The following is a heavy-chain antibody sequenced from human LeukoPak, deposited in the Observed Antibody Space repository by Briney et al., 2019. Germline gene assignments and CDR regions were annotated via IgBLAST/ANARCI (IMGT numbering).Heavy chain of an antibody. D-gene: IGHD2-15*01. J-gene: IGHJ3*02. CDR2: ISSSGSTI. CDR1: GFTFSDYY. V-gene: IGHV3-11*04. CDR3: AREKDIVVVVAATGAFDI. Sequence: GGSLRLSCAASGFTFSDYYMSWIRQAPGKGLEWVSYISSSGSTIYYADSVKGRFTISRDNAKNSLYLQMNSLRAEDTAVYYCAREKDIVVVVAATGAFDIWGQGTMVTVSS.